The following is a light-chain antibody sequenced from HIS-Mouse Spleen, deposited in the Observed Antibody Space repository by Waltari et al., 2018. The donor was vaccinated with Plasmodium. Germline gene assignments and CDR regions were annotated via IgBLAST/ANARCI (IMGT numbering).Light chain of an antibody. Sequence: SYELTQPPSVSVSPGQTAKITCPGDAFPQKLSYWYQQKSGQAPVLVIYEDSKRPSGIPERFSGSSSGTMATLTISGAQVEDEADYYCYSTDSSGNHRVFGGGTKLTVL. CDR2: EDS. V-gene: IGLV3-10*01. CDR3: YSTDSSGNHRV. J-gene: IGLJ3*02. CDR1: AFPQKL.